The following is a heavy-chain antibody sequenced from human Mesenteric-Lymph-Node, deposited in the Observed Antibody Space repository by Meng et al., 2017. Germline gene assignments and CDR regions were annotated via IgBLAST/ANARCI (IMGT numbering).Heavy chain of an antibody. V-gene: IGHV1-2*06. D-gene: IGHD6-13*01. Sequence: ASVKVSCKASGYTFTGYYMHWVRQAPGQGLEWMGRINPNSGGTNYAQKFQGRVTMTRDTSISTAYMELSGLRSDDTAVYYCARILVPGSQNYWGQGTLVTVSS. CDR1: GYTFTGYY. CDR3: ARILVPGSQNY. J-gene: IGHJ4*02. CDR2: INPNSGGT.